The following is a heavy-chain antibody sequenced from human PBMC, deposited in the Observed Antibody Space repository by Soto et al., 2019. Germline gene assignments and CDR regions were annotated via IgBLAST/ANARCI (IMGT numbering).Heavy chain of an antibody. V-gene: IGHV3-30*18. CDR2: ISYDGSNK. CDR1: GFTFSSYG. D-gene: IGHD5-18*01. Sequence: GGSLRLSCAASGFTFSSYGMHWVRQAPGKGLEWVAVISYDGSNKYYADSVKGRFTISRDNSKNTLYLQMNSLRAEDTAVYYCAKDRADTAMVESLGWFDPWGQGTLVTVSS. CDR3: AKDRADTAMVESLGWFDP. J-gene: IGHJ5*02.